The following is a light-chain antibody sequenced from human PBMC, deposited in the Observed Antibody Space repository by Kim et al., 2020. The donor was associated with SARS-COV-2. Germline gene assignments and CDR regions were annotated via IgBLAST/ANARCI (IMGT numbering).Light chain of an antibody. CDR1: QGITRS. CDR2: DAS. CDR3: QKYNTYPHT. J-gene: IGKJ2*01. V-gene: IGKV1-16*01. Sequence: SASVGDTVTITCRASQGITRSLAWYQHKPGKAPKSLIYDASNLHRGVPSRFSGSGSGTEFTLTISSLQPEDFATYYCQKYNTYPHTFGQGTKLEI.